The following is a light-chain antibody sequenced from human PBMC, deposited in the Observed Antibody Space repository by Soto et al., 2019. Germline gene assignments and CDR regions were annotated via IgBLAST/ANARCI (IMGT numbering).Light chain of an antibody. CDR2: EAS. Sequence: DIQMTQSPSSLSASVGDRVTITCRASQGIRNDLDWYQQKPGKAPKRLIYEASILQSGVPSRFSGSGSGTEFTLTISSRQPEDFAIYYCLQYNSYPKTFGQGTNVEIK. CDR1: QGIRND. J-gene: IGKJ1*01. CDR3: LQYNSYPKT. V-gene: IGKV1-17*01.